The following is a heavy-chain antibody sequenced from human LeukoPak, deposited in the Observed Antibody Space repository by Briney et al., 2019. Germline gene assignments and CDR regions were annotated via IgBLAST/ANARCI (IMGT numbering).Heavy chain of an antibody. CDR3: ARQRFTMRAYAGNWFDP. CDR1: GYSFTNYW. CDR2: IYPGDSDT. V-gene: IGHV5-51*01. Sequence: SGESLKISCKGSGYSFTNYWIGWVRQMPGKGLEWMGIIYPGDSDTRYSPSFQDQVTISADKSISTAYLQWSSLKASDTAMYYCARQRFTMRAYAGNWFDPWGQGTLVTVSS. D-gene: IGHD3-10*01. J-gene: IGHJ5*02.